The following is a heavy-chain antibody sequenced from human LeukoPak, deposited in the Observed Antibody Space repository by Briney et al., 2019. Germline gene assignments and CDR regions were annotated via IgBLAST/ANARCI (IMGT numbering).Heavy chain of an antibody. J-gene: IGHJ3*02. V-gene: IGHV1-2*02. CDR2: INPNSGGT. CDR1: GYTFTGYY. D-gene: IGHD6-6*01. Sequence: ASVEVSCKASGYTFTGYYMHWVRQAPGQGLEWMGWINPNSGGTNYAQKFQGRVTMTRDTSISTAYMELSRLRADDTAVYYCARLAARHGGDAFDIWGQGTMVTVSS. CDR3: ARLAARHGGDAFDI.